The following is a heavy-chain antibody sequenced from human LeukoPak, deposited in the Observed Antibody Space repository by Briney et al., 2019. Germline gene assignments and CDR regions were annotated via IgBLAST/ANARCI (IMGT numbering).Heavy chain of an antibody. CDR3: ARDYCSGGSCYGDY. D-gene: IGHD2-15*01. V-gene: IGHV3-23*01. Sequence: GGSLRLSCAASGFTFSSYAMSWVRQAPGKGLEWVSSISGSGGATHHADSVKGRFTISRDNSKNTLYLQMNSLRAEDTAVYYCARDYCSGGSCYGDYWGQGTLVTVSS. J-gene: IGHJ4*02. CDR1: GFTFSSYA. CDR2: ISGSGGAT.